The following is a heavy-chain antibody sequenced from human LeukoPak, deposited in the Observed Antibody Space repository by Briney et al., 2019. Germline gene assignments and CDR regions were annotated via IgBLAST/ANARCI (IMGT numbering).Heavy chain of an antibody. Sequence: SETLSLTCTVSGGSIGSFYWNWIRQPPGKGLEWIGYIYYSGSTNYNPSLKSRVTISVDTSKNQFSLKLSSVTAADTAVYYCARGTITFGGVFDYWGQGTLVTVSS. CDR2: IYYSGST. J-gene: IGHJ4*02. CDR3: ARGTITFGGVFDY. D-gene: IGHD3-16*01. V-gene: IGHV4-59*01. CDR1: GGSIGSFY.